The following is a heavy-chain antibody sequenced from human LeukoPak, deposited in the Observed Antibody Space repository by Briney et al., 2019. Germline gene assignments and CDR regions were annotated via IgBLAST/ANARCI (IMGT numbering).Heavy chain of an antibody. V-gene: IGHV3-30*04. CDR3: ARDYSYGNY. CDR1: GFTFSSYA. CDR2: ISYDGSNK. Sequence: GGSLSLSCAASGFTFSSYAMHWVRQAPGKGLEWVAVISYDGSNKYYADSVKGRFTISRDNSKNTLYLQMNSLRAEDTAVYYCARDYSYGNYWGQGTLVTVSS. D-gene: IGHD5-18*01. J-gene: IGHJ4*02.